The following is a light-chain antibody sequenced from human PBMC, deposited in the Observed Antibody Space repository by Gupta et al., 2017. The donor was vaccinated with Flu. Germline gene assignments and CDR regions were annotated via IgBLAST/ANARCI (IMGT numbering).Light chain of an antibody. J-gene: IGKJ1*01. Sequence: EIVLTQSPGTLSLSSGERATLSCTASQSVSSSYLAWYQQKHGQDPRLLIYGASSMATGIPDRFSCSGSGTDFTLTISRLDPEDFAVDYCQQYGSSPKTFGQGTKVEIK. V-gene: IGKV3-20*01. CDR3: QQYGSSPKT. CDR1: QSVSSSY. CDR2: GAS.